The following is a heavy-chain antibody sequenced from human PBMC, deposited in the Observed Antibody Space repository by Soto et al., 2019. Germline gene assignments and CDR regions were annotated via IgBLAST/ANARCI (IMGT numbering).Heavy chain of an antibody. CDR2: IKQEGRGK. D-gene: IGHD2-15*01. Sequence: GGSLGPPCAASGFTFSSYWMSGARQAPGKGREWVANIKQEGRGKYNVTSVKGGFTISRDTAKNSRYLQMNTLGPEDTAVYYFARDKSERGGLDAFAIWGQGTMVRVSS. V-gene: IGHV3-7*01. J-gene: IGHJ3*02. CDR1: GFTFSSYW. CDR3: ARDKSERGGLDAFAI.